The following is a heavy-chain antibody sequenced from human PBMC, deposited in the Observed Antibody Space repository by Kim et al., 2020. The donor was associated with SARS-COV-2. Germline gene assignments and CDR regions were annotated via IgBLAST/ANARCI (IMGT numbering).Heavy chain of an antibody. V-gene: IGHV4-34*01. Sequence: SETLSLTCAVYGGSFSGYYWSWIRQPPGKGLEWIGEINHSGSTNYNPSLKSRVTISVDTSKNQFSLKLSSVTAADTAVYYCARARSWYGDYWFDPWGQGTLVTVSS. CDR2: INHSGST. CDR3: ARARSWYGDYWFDP. CDR1: GGSFSGYY. J-gene: IGHJ5*02. D-gene: IGHD6-13*01.